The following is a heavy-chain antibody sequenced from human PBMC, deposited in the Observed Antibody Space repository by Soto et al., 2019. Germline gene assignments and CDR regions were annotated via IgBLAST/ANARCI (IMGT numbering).Heavy chain of an antibody. D-gene: IGHD3-22*01. J-gene: IGHJ4*02. CDR1: GGSISSYY. Sequence: QVQLQESGPGLVKPSETLSLTCTVSGGSISSYYWSWIRQPAGKGLEWIGRIYTSGSTNYNPSLKGRVTMSVDTSNNQFSLRLSSVTAADTAVYYSTRDSSGYYYLFDSWGQGTLVTVSS. CDR2: IYTSGST. CDR3: TRDSSGYYYLFDS. V-gene: IGHV4-4*07.